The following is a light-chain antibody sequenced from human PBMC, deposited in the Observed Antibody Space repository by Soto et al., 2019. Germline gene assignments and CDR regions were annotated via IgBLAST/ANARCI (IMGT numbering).Light chain of an antibody. Sequence: QAVVTQPPSVSGAPGQRVTISCTGSISNIGAGYIVHWYQHLPGTAPKLLIYGNSNRPSGVPDRISGSKSGTSASLAITGLRAEDEADYYCQSYDSSLSGYVFGTGTKLTVL. CDR3: QSYDSSLSGYV. CDR2: GNS. V-gene: IGLV1-40*01. J-gene: IGLJ1*01. CDR1: ISNIGAGYI.